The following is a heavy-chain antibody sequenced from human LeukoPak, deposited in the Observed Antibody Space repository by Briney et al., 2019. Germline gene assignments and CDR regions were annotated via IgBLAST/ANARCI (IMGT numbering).Heavy chain of an antibody. CDR3: ARDGVGASDV. V-gene: IGHV3-48*03. CDR2: ISSSGNTI. CDR1: EFTFSEYE. Sequence: GGSLRLSCAASEFTFSEYEMNWVRQAPGKGLEWVSYISSSGNTIYYADSVKGRFTVSRDNAKNSLYLQMNSLRAEDTALYYCARDGVGASDVWGKGTTVTVSS. J-gene: IGHJ6*04. D-gene: IGHD1-26*01.